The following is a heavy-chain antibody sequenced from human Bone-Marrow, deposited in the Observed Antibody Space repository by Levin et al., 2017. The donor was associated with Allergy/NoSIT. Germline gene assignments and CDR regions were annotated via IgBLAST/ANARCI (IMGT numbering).Heavy chain of an antibody. CDR2: IYSGGST. Sequence: HPGESLKISCAASGFTVSSNYMSWVRQAPGKGLEWVSVIYSGGSTYYADSVKGRFTISRDNSKNTLYLQMNSLRAEDTAVYYCARVSSIAVAYFDYWGQGTLVTVSS. CDR1: GFTVSSNY. D-gene: IGHD6-19*01. V-gene: IGHV3-53*01. CDR3: ARVSSIAVAYFDY. J-gene: IGHJ4*02.